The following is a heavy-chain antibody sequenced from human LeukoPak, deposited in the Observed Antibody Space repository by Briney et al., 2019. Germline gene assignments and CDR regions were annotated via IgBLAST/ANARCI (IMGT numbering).Heavy chain of an antibody. D-gene: IGHD1-1*01. CDR2: IYNSENV. J-gene: IGHJ5*02. CDR1: GGSISNYY. V-gene: IGHV4-59*08. Sequence: SETLSLTCTVSGGSISNYYWGWIRQPPGKGLEYIGYIYNSENVDYNPSLKSRVTISVGTSRKQLSLRLSSVTAADTAVYYCVRHSGTGFDPWGQGTLVTVSS. CDR3: VRHSGTGFDP.